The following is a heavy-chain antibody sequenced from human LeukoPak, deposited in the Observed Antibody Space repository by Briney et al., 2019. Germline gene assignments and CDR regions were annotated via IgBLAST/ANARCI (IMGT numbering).Heavy chain of an antibody. D-gene: IGHD6-13*01. CDR3: ARGIGSSNWPLAL. CDR2: IKQDGSEK. J-gene: IGHJ4*02. CDR1: GFTFSSYW. V-gene: IGHV3-7*01. Sequence: GGSLRLSCAASGFTFSSYWMSWVRQAPGKGLEWVANIKQDGSEKYYVDSVKGRFTISRDNAKNSLYLQMNSLRAEDTAVYYCARGIGSSNWPLALWGQGTLVTVSS.